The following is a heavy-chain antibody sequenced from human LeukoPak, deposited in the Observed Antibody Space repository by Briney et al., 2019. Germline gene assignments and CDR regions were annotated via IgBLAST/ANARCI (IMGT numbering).Heavy chain of an antibody. D-gene: IGHD3-3*01. V-gene: IGHV4-59*01. CDR3: ARAFGDDDFWRGYYYYYYMDV. CDR1: GGSISSYY. Sequence: TSEALSLTCTVSGGSISSYYWSWIRQPPGKGLEWIGYIYYSGSTNYNPSLKSRVTISVDTSKNQFSLKLSSVTAADTAVYYCARAFGDDDFWRGYYYYYYMDVRGKGTTVTVSS. CDR2: IYYSGST. J-gene: IGHJ6*03.